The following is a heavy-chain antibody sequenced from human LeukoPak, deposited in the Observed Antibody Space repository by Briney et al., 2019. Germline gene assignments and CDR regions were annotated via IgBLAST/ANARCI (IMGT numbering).Heavy chain of an antibody. CDR1: GFTFSSYG. J-gene: IGHJ3*02. CDR3: AKGSQTDAFDI. V-gene: IGHV3-33*06. CDR2: ICYDGSNK. Sequence: GGSLRLSCAASGFTFSSYGMHWVRQAPGKGVEGVAVICYDGSNKYYADSVKGRFTISRDNYKKTLYMQMNSLRAEDTAVYYCAKGSQTDAFDIWGQGTMVTVSS. D-gene: IGHD3-10*01.